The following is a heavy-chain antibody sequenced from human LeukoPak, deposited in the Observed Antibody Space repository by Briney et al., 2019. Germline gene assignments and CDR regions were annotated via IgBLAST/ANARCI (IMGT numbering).Heavy chain of an antibody. CDR3: AKDLSVTTGAFDI. CDR2: ISYDGSNK. CDR1: GFTFSSYG. V-gene: IGHV3-30*18. J-gene: IGHJ3*02. D-gene: IGHD4-17*01. Sequence: GRSLRLSCAASGFTFSSYGMHWVRQAPGKGLEWVAVISYDGSNKYYADSVKGRFTISRDNSKNTLYLQMNSLRAEDTAVYYCAKDLSVTTGAFDIWGQGTMVTVSS.